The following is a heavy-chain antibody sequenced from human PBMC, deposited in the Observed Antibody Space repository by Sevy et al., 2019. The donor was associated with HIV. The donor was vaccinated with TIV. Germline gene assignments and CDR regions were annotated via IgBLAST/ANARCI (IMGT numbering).Heavy chain of an antibody. CDR1: NDSVSSGTFH. CDR3: ARLRWPEAHFDY. D-gene: IGHD2-15*01. Sequence: KPSETLSLTCTVSNDSVSSGTFHWSWIRQPPQKGLEWIGDIYSSGNTNYNPSLKSRVTISVDTSNKQFSLRLNSVTAADTAVYYCARLRWPEAHFDYWGQGTLVTVSS. V-gene: IGHV4-61*01. J-gene: IGHJ4*02. CDR2: IYSSGNT.